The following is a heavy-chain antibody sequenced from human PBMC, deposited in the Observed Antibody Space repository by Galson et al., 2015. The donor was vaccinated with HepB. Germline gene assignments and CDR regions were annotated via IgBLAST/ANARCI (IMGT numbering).Heavy chain of an antibody. D-gene: IGHD4-17*01. V-gene: IGHV3-9*01. CDR3: AKDTFPYGDYAEYHAFDI. J-gene: IGHJ3*02. CDR1: GFTFDDYA. CDR2: ISWNSGSI. Sequence: SLRLSCAASGFTFDDYAMHWVRQAPGKGLEWVSGISWNSGSIGYADSVKGRFTISRDNAKNSLYLQMNSLRAEDTALYYCAKDTFPYGDYAEYHAFDIWGQGTMVTVSS.